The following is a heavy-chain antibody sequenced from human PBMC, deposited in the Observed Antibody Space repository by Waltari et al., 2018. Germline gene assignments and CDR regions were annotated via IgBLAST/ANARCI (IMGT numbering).Heavy chain of an antibody. CDR2: YSIGLP. J-gene: IGHJ4*02. Sequence: QVQLQESGPGLVKPSQTLSLTCTVSGGSISSGDYYWSWIRQPPGKGLEWIGVRYSIGLPFFLPPPTSRVTISVDTSKNQFSLKLSSVTAADPAVYYCARDDSSGLDYWGQGTLVTVSS. D-gene: IGHD3-22*01. CDR3: ARDDSSGLDY. CDR1: GGSISSGDYY. V-gene: IGHV4-30-4*08.